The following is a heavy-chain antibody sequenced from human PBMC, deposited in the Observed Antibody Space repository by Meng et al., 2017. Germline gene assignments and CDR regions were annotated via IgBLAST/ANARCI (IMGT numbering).Heavy chain of an antibody. D-gene: IGHD6-13*01. CDR1: GYTFTSYT. Sequence: QGQLVGSGAGVGKPGASVKVSCKASGYTFTSYTIHWVRQAPGQSLAWMGWIKSANGDAKYSQKFQGRLTLTRDTSASTAYLELSSLTFEDTAVYYCARGTGSSWFDPWGQGTLVTASS. J-gene: IGHJ5*02. V-gene: IGHV1-3*01. CDR2: IKSANGDA. CDR3: ARGTGSSWFDP.